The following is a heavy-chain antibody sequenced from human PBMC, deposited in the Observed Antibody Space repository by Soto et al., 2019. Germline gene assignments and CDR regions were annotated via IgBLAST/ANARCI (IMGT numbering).Heavy chain of an antibody. J-gene: IGHJ4*02. CDR3: ARDFDGSGSYYTDY. V-gene: IGHV1-18*01. D-gene: IGHD3-10*01. CDR2: ISPYKGNT. CDR1: GYTFTNYG. Sequence: QVQLMQSGAEVKKPGASVKVSCKASGYTFTNYGISWVRQAPGQGLEWMGWISPYKGNTYYAQHHQGRVTMTTDTATSTAYMELRSLRSDVTAVYYCARDFDGSGSYYTDYWGQGTLVTVSS.